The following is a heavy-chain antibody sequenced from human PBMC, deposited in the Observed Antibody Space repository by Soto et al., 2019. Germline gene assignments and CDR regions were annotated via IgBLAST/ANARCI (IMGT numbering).Heavy chain of an antibody. D-gene: IGHD5-12*01. CDR3: TTDHIVATISYFQH. J-gene: IGHJ1*01. CDR1: GFTFSNAW. Sequence: EVQLVESGGGLVKPGGSLRLSCAASGFTFSNAWTSWVRQAPGKGLEWVGRIKSKTDGGTTDYAAPVKGRFTISRDDSKNTLYLQMNSLKTEDTAVYYCTTDHIVATISYFQHWGQGTLVTVSS. CDR2: IKSKTDGGTT. V-gene: IGHV3-15*01.